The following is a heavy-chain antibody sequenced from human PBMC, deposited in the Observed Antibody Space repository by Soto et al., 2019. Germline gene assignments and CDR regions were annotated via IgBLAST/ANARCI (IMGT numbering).Heavy chain of an antibody. V-gene: IGHV3-7*05. CDR2: IKQDGSEK. CDR3: ARVLGANNPYYYYGMDV. J-gene: IGHJ6*02. Sequence: PGGSLRLSCAASGFTFSSYWMSWVRQAPGKGLEWVANIKQDGSEKYYVDSVKGRFTISRDNAKNSLYLQMNSLRAEDTAVYYCARVLGANNPYYYYGMDVWGQGTTVTVSS. CDR1: GFTFSSYW. D-gene: IGHD5-12*01.